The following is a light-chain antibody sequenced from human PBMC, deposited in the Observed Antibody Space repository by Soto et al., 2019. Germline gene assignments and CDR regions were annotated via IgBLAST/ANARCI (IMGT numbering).Light chain of an antibody. CDR2: EVS. Sequence: QSAPTQPPSASGSPGQSATISCTGNSSDVGGYNYVSWYQQYPGKAPKLMIYEVSKRPSGVPDRFSGSKSGNTASLPVSGLQPEDEADYYCSSYAGSSTWVFGGGTKLTVL. J-gene: IGLJ2*01. CDR3: SSYAGSSTWV. V-gene: IGLV2-8*01. CDR1: SSDVGGYNY.